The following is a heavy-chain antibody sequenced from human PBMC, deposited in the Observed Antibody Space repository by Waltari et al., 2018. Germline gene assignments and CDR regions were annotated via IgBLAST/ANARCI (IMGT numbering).Heavy chain of an antibody. CDR3: ARGVLEWLLYRYGTPWGMDV. V-gene: IGHV1-3*01. CDR1: GYTFTSYA. Sequence: QVQLVQSGAEVKKPGASVKVSCKASGYTFTSYAMHWVRQAPGQRLEWMGWTNAGNGNTKYSQKFQGRVTSTRDTSASTAYMELSSLRSEDTAVYYCARGVLEWLLYRYGTPWGMDVWGQGTTVTVSS. CDR2: TNAGNGNT. D-gene: IGHD3-3*01. J-gene: IGHJ6*02.